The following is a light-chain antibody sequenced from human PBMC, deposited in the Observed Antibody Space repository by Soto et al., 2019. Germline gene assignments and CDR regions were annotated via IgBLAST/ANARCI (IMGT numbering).Light chain of an antibody. CDR1: QSVHTF. J-gene: IGKJ5*01. CDR3: QQYNNWIT. V-gene: IGKV3D-15*01. CDR2: GAS. Sequence: EVVLTQSPDTLSLSPGEGASLSCRASQSVHTFLAWYQQKPGQPPRLLIYGASTRAPGVPARFSGSGSGTEFTLTISSLQSEDFAVYYCQQYNNWITFGQGTRLEIK.